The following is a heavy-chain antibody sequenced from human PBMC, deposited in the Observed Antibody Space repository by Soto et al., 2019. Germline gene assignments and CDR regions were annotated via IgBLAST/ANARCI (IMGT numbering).Heavy chain of an antibody. CDR2: IYYNGST. D-gene: IGHD6-6*01. Sequence: QVQLQESGPGLVKPSETLSLTCTVSGDSINSYYWSWIRQPPGKGLEWIGYIYYNGSTSYSPSLKSRDTLTVDPSKNHSSLWLSSVSAADSAVYYCASLSWVGQLVYYYYMGVWCKGTTVTDSS. J-gene: IGHJ6*03. CDR3: ASLSWVGQLVYYYYMGV. V-gene: IGHV4-59*01. CDR1: GDSINSYY.